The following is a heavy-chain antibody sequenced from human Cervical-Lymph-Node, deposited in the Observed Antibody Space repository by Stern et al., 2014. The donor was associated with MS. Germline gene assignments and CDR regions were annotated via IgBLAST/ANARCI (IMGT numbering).Heavy chain of an antibody. J-gene: IGHJ6*02. CDR1: GDSITNTDYY. V-gene: IGHV4-39*01. Sequence: VQLQESGPGLVKPSETLSLTCSVSGDSITNTDYYWDWIRQTPERGLEWMVSVNYSGSTGYNPSHESRFTMSKARSRNQFSLNLFSGTASDTAVYFCARRGPYYYGMDVWGQGTTVTVSS. CDR3: ARRGPYYYGMDV. CDR2: VNYSGST.